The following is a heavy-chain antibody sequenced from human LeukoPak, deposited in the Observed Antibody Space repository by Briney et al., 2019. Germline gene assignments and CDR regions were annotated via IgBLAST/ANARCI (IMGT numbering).Heavy chain of an antibody. CDR3: TTGGYRYGDDY. D-gene: IGHD5-18*01. CDR1: GFTFNNAW. CDR2: FKSKTDGGTI. J-gene: IGHJ4*02. V-gene: IGHV3-15*07. Sequence: GGSLRLSCAASGFTFNNAWMNWVRQAPGKGLEWVGRFKSKTDGGTIDYAAPVKGRFTISRDDSKNTLYLQMNSLKTEDTAVYYCTTGGYRYGDDYWGQGTLVSVSS.